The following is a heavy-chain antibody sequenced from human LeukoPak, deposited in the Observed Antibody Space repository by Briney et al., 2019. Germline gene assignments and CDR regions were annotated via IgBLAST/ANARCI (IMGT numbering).Heavy chain of an antibody. J-gene: IGHJ4*02. CDR3: AKWARVTTPAPFDY. CDR2: ISGSGGST. Sequence: GGSLRLSCAASGFTFRSYAMSWVRQAPGKGLEWVSAISGSGGSTYYADSVKGRFTISRDNSKNTLYLQLNCMRAENTAVYCCAKWARVTTPAPFDYWGQGTLVTVSS. V-gene: IGHV3-23*01. D-gene: IGHD4-17*01. CDR1: GFTFRSYA.